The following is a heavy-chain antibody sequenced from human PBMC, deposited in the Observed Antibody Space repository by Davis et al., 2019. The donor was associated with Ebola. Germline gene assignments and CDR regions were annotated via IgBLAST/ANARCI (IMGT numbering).Heavy chain of an antibody. CDR1: GGSISSYY. J-gene: IGHJ4*02. V-gene: IGHV4-59*01. Sequence: PSETLSLTCTVSGGSISSYYWSWIRQPPGKGLEWIGYIYYSGSTNYNPSLKSRVTISVDTSKNQFSLKLSSVTAADTAVYYCASRPGYYGGFDYWGQGTLVTVSS. D-gene: IGHD4-23*01. CDR2: IYYSGST. CDR3: ASRPGYYGGFDY.